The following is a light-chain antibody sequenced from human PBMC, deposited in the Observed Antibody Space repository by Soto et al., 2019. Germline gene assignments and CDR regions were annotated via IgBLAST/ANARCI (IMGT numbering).Light chain of an antibody. CDR3: QSYDSSLSGNYV. V-gene: IGLV1-40*01. CDR2: GNT. Sequence: QSVLTQPPSVSGAPGQRVTISCTGSTSDIGAGFDVHWYQQLPGKAPKLLIYGNTNRPSGVPDRFSGSKSGTSASLAITGLQAEDEADYYCQSYDSSLSGNYVFGTGTKATVL. J-gene: IGLJ1*01. CDR1: TSDIGAGFD.